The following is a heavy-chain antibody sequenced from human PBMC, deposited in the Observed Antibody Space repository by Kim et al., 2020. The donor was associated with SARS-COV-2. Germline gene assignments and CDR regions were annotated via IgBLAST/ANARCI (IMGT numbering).Heavy chain of an antibody. Sequence: SETLSLTCTVSGGSISSYYWSWIRQPPGKGLEWIGYIYYSGSTNYNPSLKSRVTISVDTSKNQFSLKLSSVTAADTAVYYCARLQMVGSGSYDYYYGMDVWGQGTTVTVSS. V-gene: IGHV4-59*08. CDR2: IYYSGST. CDR1: GGSISSYY. D-gene: IGHD3-10*01. J-gene: IGHJ6*02. CDR3: ARLQMVGSGSYDYYYGMDV.